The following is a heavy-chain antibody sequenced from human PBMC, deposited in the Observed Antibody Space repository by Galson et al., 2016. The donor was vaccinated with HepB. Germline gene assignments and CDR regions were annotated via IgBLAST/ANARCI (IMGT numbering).Heavy chain of an antibody. V-gene: IGHV1-69*13. CDR1: GGTFSRSG. CDR2: IITIFGAP. Sequence: SVKVSCKASGGTFSRSGISWVRQAPGQGLEWMGGIITIFGAPNYAQKFQGRATITAHESTSTVSMELSSLRFEDTAVYYCAREYYGWYLDLWGRGTLVTVSS. D-gene: IGHD2/OR15-2a*01. CDR3: AREYYGWYLDL. J-gene: IGHJ2*01.